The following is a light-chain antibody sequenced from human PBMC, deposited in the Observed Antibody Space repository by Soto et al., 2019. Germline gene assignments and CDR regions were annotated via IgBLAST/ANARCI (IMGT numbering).Light chain of an antibody. CDR3: QQLNSYLPP. V-gene: IGKV1-9*01. CDR1: QGISSY. Sequence: DIQLTQSPSFLSASVGDRVTITCRASQGISSYLAWYQQKPGKAPKLLIYAASTLQSGVPSRFSGSGSGTEFTLTISSLQPEDFATYYCQQLNSYLPPFDQGTRLEIK. CDR2: AAS. J-gene: IGKJ5*01.